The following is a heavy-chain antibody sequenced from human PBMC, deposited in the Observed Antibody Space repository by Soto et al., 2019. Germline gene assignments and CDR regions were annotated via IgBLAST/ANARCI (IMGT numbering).Heavy chain of an antibody. J-gene: IGHJ1*01. CDR2: INPSGTT. CDR1: GGSLSAYY. D-gene: IGHD2-2*01. V-gene: IGHV4-34*01. Sequence: QVQLQQWGAGLLKPSETLSLTCAVYGGSLSAYYWSWIRQPPGKGLEWIGEINPSGTTNYNPSLKSRVTISVDTSKNQFSLKLISVTAADTAVYHCALAPAAHILHWGQGTLVTVSS. CDR3: ALAPAAHILH.